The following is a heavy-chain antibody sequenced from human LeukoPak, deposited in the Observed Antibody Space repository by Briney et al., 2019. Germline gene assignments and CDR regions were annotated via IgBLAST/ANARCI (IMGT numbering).Heavy chain of an antibody. CDR2: IRYDGSNK. J-gene: IGHJ4*02. Sequence: GGSLRLSCAASGFTFSSYAMHWVRQAPGKGLEWVAFIRYDGSNKYYADSVKGRFTISRDNSKNTLYLQMNSLRAEDTAVYYCAKDIGLQKVYYFDYWGQGTLVTVSS. CDR3: AKDIGLQKVYYFDY. CDR1: GFTFSSYA. D-gene: IGHD4-11*01. V-gene: IGHV3-30*02.